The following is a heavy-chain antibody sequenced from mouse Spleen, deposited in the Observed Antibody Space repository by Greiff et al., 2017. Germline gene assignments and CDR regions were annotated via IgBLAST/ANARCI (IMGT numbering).Heavy chain of an antibody. CDR1: GYTFTSYW. D-gene: IGHD2-2*01. V-gene: IGHV1-69*02. CDR3: ARRGLRHSMDY. J-gene: IGHJ4*01. CDR2: IDPSDSYT. Sequence: QVQLQQPGAELVKPGASVKLSCKASGYTFTSYWMHWVKQRPGQGLEWIGEIDPSDSYTNYNQKFKGKATLTVDKSSSTAYMQLSSLTSEDSAVYYCARRGLRHSMDYWGQGTSVTVSS.